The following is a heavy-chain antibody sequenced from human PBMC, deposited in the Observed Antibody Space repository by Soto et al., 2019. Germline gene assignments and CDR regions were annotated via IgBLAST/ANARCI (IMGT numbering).Heavy chain of an antibody. CDR1: GGSFSGYY. V-gene: IGHV4-34*01. J-gene: IGHJ4*02. CDR3: ARPAYGDSDY. Sequence: SLTCAVYGGSFSGYYWSWIRQPPGKGLEWIGEINHSGSTNYNPSLKSRVTISVDTSKNQFSLKLSSVTAADTAVYYCARPAYGDSDYWGQGTLVTVSS. D-gene: IGHD4-17*01. CDR2: INHSGST.